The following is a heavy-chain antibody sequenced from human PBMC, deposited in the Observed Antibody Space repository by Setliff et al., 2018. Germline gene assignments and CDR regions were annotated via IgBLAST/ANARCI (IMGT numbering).Heavy chain of an antibody. Sequence: TLSLTCTVSGGSISSHYWSWIRQPPGKGLEWIGSIYYSGSTNYNPSLKSRVTISVDTSKNQFSLKLSSVTAADTAVYYCAREGMGYYYGPGSYYTSYYFDYWGQGTLVTVSS. CDR3: AREGMGYYYGPGSYYTSYYFDY. D-gene: IGHD3-10*01. V-gene: IGHV4-59*11. CDR1: GGSISSHY. CDR2: IYYSGST. J-gene: IGHJ4*02.